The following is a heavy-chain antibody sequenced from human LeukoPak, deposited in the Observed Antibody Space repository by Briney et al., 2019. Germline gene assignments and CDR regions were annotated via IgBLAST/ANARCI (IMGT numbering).Heavy chain of an antibody. CDR1: GYSFTSYW. D-gene: IGHD3-10*01. Sequence: GESLKISCKGSGYSFTSYWIGWVRQMPGKGLEWMGIIYPGDSDTRYSPSFQGQVTISADKFISTAYLQWNSLKASDTAMYYCARGYYYGSGSYYNPGFWGQGTLVTVSS. CDR3: ARGYYYGSGSYYNPGF. V-gene: IGHV5-51*01. CDR2: IYPGDSDT. J-gene: IGHJ4*02.